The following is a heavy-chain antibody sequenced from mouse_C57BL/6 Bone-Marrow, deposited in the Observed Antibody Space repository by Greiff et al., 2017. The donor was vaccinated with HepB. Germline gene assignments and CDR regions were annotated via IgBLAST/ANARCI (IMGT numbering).Heavy chain of an antibody. Sequence: QVQLKQSGAELVKPGASVKLSCKASGYTFTSYWMHWVKQRPGQGLEWIGMIHPNSGSTNYNEKFKSKATLTVDKSSSTAYMQLSSLTSEDSAVYYCAGNYGSSYDFDYWGQGTTLTVSS. CDR3: AGNYGSSYDFDY. V-gene: IGHV1-64*01. D-gene: IGHD1-1*01. CDR1: GYTFTSYW. CDR2: IHPNSGST. J-gene: IGHJ2*01.